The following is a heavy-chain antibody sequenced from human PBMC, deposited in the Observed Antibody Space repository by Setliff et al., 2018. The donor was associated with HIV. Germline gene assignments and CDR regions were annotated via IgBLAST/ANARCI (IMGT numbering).Heavy chain of an antibody. D-gene: IGHD5-12*01. Sequence: GASVKVSCKASGYIFTDYYMYWIQQAPGKGLEWVGRVDPENGLTIFAEHFQDRVTITADTSTDTVYMEMSSLTSEDTAVYYCATYRGRRYYLDYWGQGTRVTSPQ. V-gene: IGHV1-69-2*01. CDR1: GYIFTDYY. CDR3: ATYRGRRYYLDY. CDR2: VDPENGLT. J-gene: IGHJ4*02.